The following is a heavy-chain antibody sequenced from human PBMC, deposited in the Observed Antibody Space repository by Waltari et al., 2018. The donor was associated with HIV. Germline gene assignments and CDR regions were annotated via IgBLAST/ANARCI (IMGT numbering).Heavy chain of an antibody. D-gene: IGHD6-19*01. Sequence: QLQLQESGPALVKPSETLSLTCTVPTGYITQSYSWGWVRQFPVTGLEWIGSIYSNGVSHYAPSLKSRVALSVDMSKNQFSLTLTAVTAADTSRYFCVVLRTVTGTIDKWGQGTLVTVS. J-gene: IGHJ4*02. CDR3: VVLRTVTGTIDK. CDR1: TGYITQSYS. CDR2: IYSNGVS. V-gene: IGHV4-39*01.